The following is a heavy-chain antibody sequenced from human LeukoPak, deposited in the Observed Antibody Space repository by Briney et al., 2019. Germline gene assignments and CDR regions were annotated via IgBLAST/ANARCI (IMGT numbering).Heavy chain of an antibody. V-gene: IGHV3-21*01. CDR1: GFTFSSYS. Sequence: GGSLRLSCAASGFTFSSYSMNWVRQAPGKGLEWVSSISSSSSYIYYADSVKGRFTISRDNAKNSLYLQMNSLRAEDTAVYYCARNDYQGYYYYGMDVWGQGTTVTVSS. CDR2: ISSSSSYI. CDR3: ARNDYQGYYYYGMDV. J-gene: IGHJ6*02. D-gene: IGHD4-11*01.